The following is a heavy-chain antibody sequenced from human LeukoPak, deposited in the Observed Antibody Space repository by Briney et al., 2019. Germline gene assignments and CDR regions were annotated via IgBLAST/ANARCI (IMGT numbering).Heavy chain of an antibody. J-gene: IGHJ5*02. Sequence: GGSLRLSCAASGFTFSSYGMHRVRQAPGKGLEWVAVIWYDGTNKYYVDSVKGRFTISRDNSKNTLYLQMNSLRAEDTAVYCCARGARSVPNFNWFDPWGQGTLVTVSS. V-gene: IGHV3-33*01. D-gene: IGHD1-1*01. CDR2: IWYDGTNK. CDR1: GFTFSSYG. CDR3: ARGARSVPNFNWFDP.